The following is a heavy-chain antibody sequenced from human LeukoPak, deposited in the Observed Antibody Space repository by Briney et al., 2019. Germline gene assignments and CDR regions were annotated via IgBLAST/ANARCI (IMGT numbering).Heavy chain of an antibody. CDR3: ARGRPHGNDY. J-gene: IGHJ4*02. D-gene: IGHD4-23*01. CDR1: GFTFSNYM. Sequence: GGSLRLSCAASGFTFSNYMMHWVRQAPGKGLVWVSRIKSDGITITYADSVKGRFTISRDNAKNTLYLQMNSLRVEDTAVYYCARGRPHGNDYWGQGTLVTVSS. CDR2: IKSDGITI. V-gene: IGHV3-74*01.